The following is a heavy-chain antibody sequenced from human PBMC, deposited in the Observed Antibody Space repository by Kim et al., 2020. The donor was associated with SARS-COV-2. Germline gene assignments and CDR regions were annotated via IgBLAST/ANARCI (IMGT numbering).Heavy chain of an antibody. V-gene: IGHV3-48*02. Sequence: GGSLRLSCAASGFTFSSYSMNWVRQAPGKGLEWFSYISSSSSTIYYADSVKGRFTISRDNAKNSLYLQMNSLRDQDTAVYYCGALYSNNYWGQGTLVTVSS. CDR3: GALYSNNY. CDR1: GFTFSSYS. D-gene: IGHD4-4*01. CDR2: ISSSSSTI. J-gene: IGHJ4*02.